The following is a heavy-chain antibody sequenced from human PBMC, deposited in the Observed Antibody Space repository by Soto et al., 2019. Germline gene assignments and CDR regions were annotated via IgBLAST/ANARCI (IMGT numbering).Heavy chain of an antibody. CDR1: GYTLTELS. CDR2: FDPEDGET. J-gene: IGHJ4*02. CDR3: ALLGELSPGFDY. Sequence: GASVKVSCKVSGYTLTELSMHWVRQAPGKGLEWMGGFDPEDGETIYAQKFQGRVTMTEDTSTDTAYMELSSLRSEDTAVYYCALLGELSPGFDYWGQGTLVTVSS. D-gene: IGHD3-16*02. V-gene: IGHV1-24*01.